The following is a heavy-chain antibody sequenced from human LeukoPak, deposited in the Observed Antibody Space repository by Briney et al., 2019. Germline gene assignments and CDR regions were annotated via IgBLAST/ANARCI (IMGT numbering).Heavy chain of an antibody. D-gene: IGHD5-18*01. CDR1: GFTFSSYA. Sequence: GGSLRLSCAASGFTFSSYAMHWVRQAPGKGLEWVAVISYDGSNKYYADSVKGRFTISRDNSKNTLYLQMNSLRAEDTAVYYCARVSYSYGRDNWFDPWGQGTLVTVSS. CDR3: ARVSYSYGRDNWFDP. CDR2: ISYDGSNK. J-gene: IGHJ5*02. V-gene: IGHV3-30-3*01.